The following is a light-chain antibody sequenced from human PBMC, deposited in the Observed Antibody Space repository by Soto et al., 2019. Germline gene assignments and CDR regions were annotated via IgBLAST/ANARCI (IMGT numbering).Light chain of an antibody. CDR1: QSVTNRY. Sequence: ENVLTQSPGILSLSPGERATLSCRATQSVTNRYFAWYQQKPGQAPRLLIYGISSRATDIPDRFSGSGSGTDITLTISRLEPEDFAVYYCQQYGPSPMYTFGQGTKLEIK. J-gene: IGKJ2*01. CDR3: QQYGPSPMYT. V-gene: IGKV3-20*01. CDR2: GIS.